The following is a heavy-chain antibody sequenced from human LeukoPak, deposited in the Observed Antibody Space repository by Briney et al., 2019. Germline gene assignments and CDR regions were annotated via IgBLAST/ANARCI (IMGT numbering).Heavy chain of an antibody. D-gene: IGHD2-15*01. CDR3: ARPGGYCSGGSCHFDY. Sequence: ASVKVSCKASGYTFTSYGISWVRQAPGQGLEWMGWISAYDGNTNYAQKLQGRVTMTTDTSTSTAYMELRSLRSDDTAVYYCARPGGYCSGGSCHFDYWGQGTLVTVSS. V-gene: IGHV1-18*01. J-gene: IGHJ4*02. CDR1: GYTFTSYG. CDR2: ISAYDGNT.